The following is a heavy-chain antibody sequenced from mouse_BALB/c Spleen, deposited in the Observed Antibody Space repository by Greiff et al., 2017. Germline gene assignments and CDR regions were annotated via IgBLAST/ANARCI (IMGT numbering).Heavy chain of an antibody. CDR3: ARSHYALYAMDY. V-gene: IGHV5-17*02. Sequence: EVQLVESGGGLVQPGGSRKLSCAASGFTFSSFGMHWVRQAPEKGLEWVAYISSGSSTIYYADTVKGRFTISRDNPKNTLFLQMTSLRSEDTAMYYCARSHYALYAMDYWGQGTSVTVSS. D-gene: IGHD1-1*02. CDR2: ISSGSSTI. J-gene: IGHJ4*01. CDR1: GFTFSSFG.